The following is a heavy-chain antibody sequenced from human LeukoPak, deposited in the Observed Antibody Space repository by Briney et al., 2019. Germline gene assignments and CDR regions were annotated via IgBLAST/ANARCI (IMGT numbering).Heavy chain of an antibody. CDR3: ARVPGYSSSWYYYYYMDV. D-gene: IGHD6-13*01. CDR2: IYYSGST. CDR1: GGSISSSSYY. Sequence: PSETLSLTCTVSGGSISSSSYYWGWIRQPPGKGLGWIGSIYYSGSTYYNPSLKSRVTISVDTSKNQFSLKLSSVTAADTAVYYCARVPGYSSSWYYYYYMDVWGKGTTVTVSS. V-gene: IGHV4-39*07. J-gene: IGHJ6*03.